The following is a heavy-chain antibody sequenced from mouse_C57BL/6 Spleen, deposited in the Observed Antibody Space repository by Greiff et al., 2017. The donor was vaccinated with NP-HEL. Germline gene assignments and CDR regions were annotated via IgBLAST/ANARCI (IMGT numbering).Heavy chain of an antibody. V-gene: IGHV2-2*01. D-gene: IGHD2-1*01. J-gene: IGHJ4*01. Sequence: VQLQQSGPGLVQPSQSLSITCTVSGFSLTSYGVHWVRQSPGKGLEWLGVIWSGGSTDYNAAFIYRLSISKDNSKSQVFFKMNRLQADDTAIYYCARKFYFSYAMDYWGQGTSVTVSS. CDR2: IWSGGST. CDR3: ARKFYFSYAMDY. CDR1: GFSLTSYG.